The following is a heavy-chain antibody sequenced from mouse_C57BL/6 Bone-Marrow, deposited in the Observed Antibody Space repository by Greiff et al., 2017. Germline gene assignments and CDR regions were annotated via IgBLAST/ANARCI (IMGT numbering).Heavy chain of an antibody. CDR2: ISSGGSYT. Sequence: EVKLQESGGDLVKPGGSLKLSCAASGFTFSSYGMSWVRQTPDKRLEWVATISSGGSYTYYPDSVKGRFTISRDNAKNTLYLQMSSLKSEDTAMYYCARQGGLLGAMDYWGQGTSVTVSS. CDR3: ARQGGLLGAMDY. CDR1: GFTFSSYG. V-gene: IGHV5-6*01. D-gene: IGHD3-3*01. J-gene: IGHJ4*01.